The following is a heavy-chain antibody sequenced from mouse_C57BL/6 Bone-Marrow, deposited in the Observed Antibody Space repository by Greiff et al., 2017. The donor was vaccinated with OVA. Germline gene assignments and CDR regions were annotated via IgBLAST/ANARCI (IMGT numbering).Heavy chain of an antibody. Sequence: EVKVQESGAELVRPGASVKLSCTASGFNIKDDYMHWVKQRPVQGLEWIGWIDPENGDTEYASKFQGKATITADTSSNTAYLQLSSLTSEDTAVYYCTSYGNFDYWGQGTTLTVSS. CDR2: IDPENGDT. V-gene: IGHV14-4*01. D-gene: IGHD2-1*01. CDR1: GFNIKDDY. CDR3: TSYGNFDY. J-gene: IGHJ2*01.